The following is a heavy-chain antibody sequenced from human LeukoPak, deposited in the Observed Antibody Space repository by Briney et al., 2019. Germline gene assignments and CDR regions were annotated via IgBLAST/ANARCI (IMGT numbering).Heavy chain of an antibody. Sequence: PGGSLRLSCAASGFTVSSNYMSWVRQAPGKGLEWVANIKQDGSEKYYVDSVKGRFTISRDNAKNSLYLQMNSLRAEDTAVYYCARGRRLSPVVVVAATHFDYWGQGTLVTVSS. D-gene: IGHD2-15*01. CDR1: GFTVSSNY. CDR2: IKQDGSEK. V-gene: IGHV3-7*01. J-gene: IGHJ4*02. CDR3: ARGRRLSPVVVVAATHFDY.